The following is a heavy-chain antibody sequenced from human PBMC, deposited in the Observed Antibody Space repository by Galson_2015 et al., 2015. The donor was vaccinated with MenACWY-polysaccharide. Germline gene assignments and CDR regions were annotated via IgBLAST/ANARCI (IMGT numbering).Heavy chain of an antibody. CDR3: ATRDGDNWSYVSAFEI. V-gene: IGHV3-21*01. CDR2: ISSSSSYI. CDR1: GFTFSSYS. D-gene: IGHD1-7*01. Sequence: SLRLSCAASGFTFSSYSMNWVRQAPGKGLEWVSSISSSSSYIYYADSVKGRFTISRDNAKNSLYLQMNSLRAEDTAVYYCATRDGDNWSYVSAFEIWGQGTMVTVSS. J-gene: IGHJ3*02.